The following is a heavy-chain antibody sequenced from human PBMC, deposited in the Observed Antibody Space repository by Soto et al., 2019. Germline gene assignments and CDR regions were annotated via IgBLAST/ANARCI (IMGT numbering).Heavy chain of an antibody. Sequence: PGGSLRLSCAASGFTFSSYSMHWVRQAPGKGLEWVAVISYDGSNKYYADSVKGRFTISRDNSKNTLYLQMNSLRPEDTAVYYCARGRRGGGVLPSAIFDYWGQGT. CDR2: ISYDGSNK. D-gene: IGHD3-16*01. CDR3: ARGRRGGGVLPSAIFDY. CDR1: GFTFSSYS. J-gene: IGHJ4*02. V-gene: IGHV3-30-3*01.